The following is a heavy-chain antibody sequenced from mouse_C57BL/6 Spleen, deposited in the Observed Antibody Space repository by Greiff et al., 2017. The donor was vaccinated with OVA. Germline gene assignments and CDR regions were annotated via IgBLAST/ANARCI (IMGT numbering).Heavy chain of an antibody. J-gene: IGHJ2*01. CDR2: IYPRSGNT. D-gene: IGHD1-1*01. Sequence: QVQLQQSGAELVRPGASVKLSCTASGYTFTSYCLSWVKQRTGQGLEWIGEIYPRSGNTYYNEKFKGKATLTADKSSSTAYMELRSLTSEDSAVYFCARGITTVVPYSFDYWGQGTTLTVSS. CDR1: GYTFTSYC. CDR3: ARGITTVVPYSFDY. V-gene: IGHV1-81*01.